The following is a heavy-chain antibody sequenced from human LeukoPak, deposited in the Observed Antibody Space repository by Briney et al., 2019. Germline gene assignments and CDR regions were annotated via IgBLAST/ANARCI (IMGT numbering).Heavy chain of an antibody. D-gene: IGHD5-24*01. V-gene: IGHV1-46*01. CDR3: ATSSGGYNAFDI. J-gene: IGHJ3*02. CDR2: INPSGGST. CDR1: GYTFTSYY. Sequence: ASVNVSCKASGYTFTSYYMHWVRQAPGQGLEWMGIINPSGGSTSYAQKFQGRVTMTRDTSTSTVHMELSSLRSEDTAVYYCATSSGGYNAFDIWGQGTMVTVSS.